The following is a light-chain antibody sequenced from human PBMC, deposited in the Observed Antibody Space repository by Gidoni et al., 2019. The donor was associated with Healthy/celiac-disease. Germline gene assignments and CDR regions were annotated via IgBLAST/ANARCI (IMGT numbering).Light chain of an antibody. V-gene: IGKV3-15*01. Sequence: ELVMTQSPATPSASPGERATLSCRASQSVSSNLAWYQQKPGQAPRLLIYGASTRATGIPARFSGSGSGTEFTLTISSLQSEDFAVYYCQQYNNWPPLTFGGGTKVEIK. J-gene: IGKJ4*01. CDR1: QSVSSN. CDR3: QQYNNWPPLT. CDR2: GAS.